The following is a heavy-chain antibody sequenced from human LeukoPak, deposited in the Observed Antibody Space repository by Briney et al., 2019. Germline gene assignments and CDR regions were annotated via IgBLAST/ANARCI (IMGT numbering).Heavy chain of an antibody. CDR2: VYYNGLT. J-gene: IGHJ4*02. CDR1: GGSISPHY. CDR3: TRERSTVTFDY. D-gene: IGHD4-17*01. V-gene: IGHV4-59*11. Sequence: RTSETLSLTCTVSGGSISPHYWTWIRQTPGKGLEWIGYVYYNGLTSYNASLRSRLILSVDTARNQVSLKLTSVTAADTAVYYCTRERSTVTFDYWGQGTPVTVSS.